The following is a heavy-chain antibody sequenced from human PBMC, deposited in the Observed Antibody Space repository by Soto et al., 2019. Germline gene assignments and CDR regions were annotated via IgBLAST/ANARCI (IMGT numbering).Heavy chain of an antibody. D-gene: IGHD6-13*01. CDR2: IYTSGST. CDR3: ARDPRIAAAGTHYYYYGMDV. V-gene: IGHV4-4*07. CDR1: GGSISSYY. J-gene: IGHJ6*02. Sequence: KPSETVSLTCTVSGGSISSYYWSWIRQPAGKGLEWIGRIYTSGSTNYNPSLKSRVTMSVDTSKNQFSLKLSPVTAADTAVYYCARDPRIAAAGTHYYYYGMDVWGQGTTVTVSS.